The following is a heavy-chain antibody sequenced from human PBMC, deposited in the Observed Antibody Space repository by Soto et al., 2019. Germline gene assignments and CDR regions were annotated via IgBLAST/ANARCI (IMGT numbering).Heavy chain of an antibody. CDR1: GGTFSSYA. V-gene: IGHV1-69*13. D-gene: IGHD3-22*01. J-gene: IGHJ4*02. CDR2: IIPIFGTA. Sequence: SVKVSCKASGGTFSSYAISWVRQAPGQRLEWMGGIIPIFGTANYAQKFQGRVTITADESTSTAYMELSSLRSEDTAVYYCARXGYYDSSGYQPEGYFDYWGQGTLVTVSS. CDR3: ARXGYYDSSGYQPEGYFDY.